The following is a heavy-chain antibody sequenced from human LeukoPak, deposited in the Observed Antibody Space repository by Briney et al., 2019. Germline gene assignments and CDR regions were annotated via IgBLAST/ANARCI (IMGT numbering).Heavy chain of an antibody. CDR2: VNPNSGGT. Sequence: ASVKVSCKASGYTFTGYYMHWVRQAPGQGLEWMGWVNPNSGGTNYAQKLQGRVTMTRDTSISTAYMELSRLRSDDTAVYYCAREYCSSTSCYRRYYYYYYGMDVWGQGTTVTVSS. J-gene: IGHJ6*02. CDR1: GYTFTGYY. V-gene: IGHV1-2*02. CDR3: AREYCSSTSCYRRYYYYYYGMDV. D-gene: IGHD2-2*01.